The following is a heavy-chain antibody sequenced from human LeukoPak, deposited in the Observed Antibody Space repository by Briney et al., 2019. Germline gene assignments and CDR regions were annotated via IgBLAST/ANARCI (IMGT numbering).Heavy chain of an antibody. D-gene: IGHD2-8*01. CDR3: ARVLNLGTRYFDY. CDR2: IYYSGST. V-gene: IGHV4-59*08. J-gene: IGHJ4*02. Sequence: PSETLSLTCTVSGGSISSYYWSWIRQPPGKGLEWIGYIYYSGSTNYNPSLKSRVTISVDTSKNQFSLKLSSVTAADTAVYYCARVLNLGTRYFDYWGQGTLVTVSS. CDR1: GGSISSYY.